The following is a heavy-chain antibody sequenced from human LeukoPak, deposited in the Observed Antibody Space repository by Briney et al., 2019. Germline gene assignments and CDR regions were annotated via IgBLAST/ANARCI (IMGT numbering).Heavy chain of an antibody. D-gene: IGHD3-3*01. J-gene: IGHJ3*02. CDR2: ISNDGSNK. Sequence: PGGSLRLSCAASRFTFNAYTLHWLRQAPGKGLEWLARISNDGSNKYYTDSVKGRFTISRDSSKNTVYLQMNSLRTEDTALYYCARGFDTNAFDIWGQGTMVTVSS. V-gene: IGHV3-30*04. CDR1: RFTFNAYT. CDR3: ARGFDTNAFDI.